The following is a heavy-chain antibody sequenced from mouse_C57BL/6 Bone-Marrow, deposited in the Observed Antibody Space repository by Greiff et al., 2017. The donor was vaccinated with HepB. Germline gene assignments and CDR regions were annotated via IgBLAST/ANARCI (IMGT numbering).Heavy chain of an antibody. Sequence: QVTLKESGPGILQSSQTLSLTCSFSGFSLSTSGMGVSWIRQPSGKGLEWLAHIYWDDDKRYNPSLKSRLTIPKDTSRNQVFLKITSVDTADTATYYCARRGIYYDYENWYFDVWGTGTTVTVSS. D-gene: IGHD2-4*01. J-gene: IGHJ1*03. CDR3: ARRGIYYDYENWYFDV. CDR2: IYWDDDK. V-gene: IGHV8-12*01. CDR1: GFSLSTSGMG.